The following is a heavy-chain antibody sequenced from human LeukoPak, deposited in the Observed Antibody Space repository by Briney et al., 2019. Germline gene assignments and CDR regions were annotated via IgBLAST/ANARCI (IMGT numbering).Heavy chain of an antibody. CDR1: GYTFTSYD. J-gene: IGHJ4*02. Sequence: ASVKVSCKASGYTFTSYDINWVRQATGQGLEWMGWMNPNSGNTGYAQKFQGRVTMTRDTSISTAYMELSRLRSDDTAVYYCARDSLSTRFWSGHDYWGQGTLVTVSS. D-gene: IGHD3-3*01. V-gene: IGHV1-8*01. CDR3: ARDSLSTRFWSGHDY. CDR2: MNPNSGNT.